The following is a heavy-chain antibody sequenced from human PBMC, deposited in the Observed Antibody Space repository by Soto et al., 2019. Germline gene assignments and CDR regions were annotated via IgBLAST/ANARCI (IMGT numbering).Heavy chain of an antibody. CDR3: AKDGSATYYYGMDV. CDR2: ISYDGSNK. J-gene: IGHJ6*02. D-gene: IGHD3-10*01. CDR1: GFIFSSYG. Sequence: PGGSLRLSCAASGFIFSSYGMHWVRQAPGKGLEWMAVISYDGSNKYHVDSVKGRFTISRDNSKNTLYLQMNSLRDEDTAVYYCAKDGSATYYYGMDVWGQGTTVTVSS. V-gene: IGHV3-30*18.